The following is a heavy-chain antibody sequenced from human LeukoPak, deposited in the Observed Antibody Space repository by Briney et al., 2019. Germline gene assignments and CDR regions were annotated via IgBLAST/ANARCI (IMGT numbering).Heavy chain of an antibody. CDR3: ASGQQQPLDY. CDR2: IYYSGST. V-gene: IGHV4-39*01. D-gene: IGHD6-13*01. CDR1: GGSISSSSYY. J-gene: IGHJ4*02. Sequence: SETLSLTCTVSGGSISSSSYYWGWIRQPPGKGLEWIGSIYYSGSTYYNPSLKSRVTISVDTSKNQFSLKLSSVTAADTAVYYCASGQQQPLDYWGQGTLVTVSS.